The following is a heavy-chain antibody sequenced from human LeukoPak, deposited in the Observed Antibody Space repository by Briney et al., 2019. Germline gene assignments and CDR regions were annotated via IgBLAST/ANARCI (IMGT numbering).Heavy chain of an antibody. CDR2: IYYSGST. J-gene: IGHJ6*03. CDR3: ARDALRYYYYYMDV. V-gene: IGHV4-59*01. D-gene: IGHD3-16*01. Sequence: SETLSLTCTVSGGSISSYYWIWLRQPPGKGLEGIGYIYYSGSTNYNPCLKSRVTISVDTSKNQFSLKLSSVTAADTAVYYCARDALRYYYYYMDVWGKGTTVTVSS. CDR1: GGSISSYY.